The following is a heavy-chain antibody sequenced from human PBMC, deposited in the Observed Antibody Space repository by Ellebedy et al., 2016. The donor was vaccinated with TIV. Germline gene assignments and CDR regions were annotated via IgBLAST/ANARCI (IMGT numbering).Heavy chain of an antibody. CDR2: ISSRGTYK. CDR1: GFSFSDSG. Sequence: PGGSLRLSCGASGFSFSDSGMNWVRQAPGKGLEWVSSISSRGTYKHYADSVKGRFPISRDNAANPLSLRMNSLRAEDTAVYYCAGGNLGGVPNWFDPWGQGTLVVVSS. V-gene: IGHV3-21*01. CDR3: AGGNLGGVPNWFDP. J-gene: IGHJ5*02. D-gene: IGHD3-16*01.